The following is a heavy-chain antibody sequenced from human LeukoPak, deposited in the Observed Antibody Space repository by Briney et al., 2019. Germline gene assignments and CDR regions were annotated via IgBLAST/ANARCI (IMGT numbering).Heavy chain of an antibody. CDR2: TYYRSKWYN. D-gene: IGHD3-16*01. J-gene: IGHJ5*02. Sequence: SQTLSLTCALSGDSVSSNSAAWNWIRQSPSRGLEWLRRTYYRSKWYNDYAVSVKSRITINPDTSKNQFSLQLNSVTPEDTAVYYCARSGGFPNWFDPWGQGTLVTVSS. CDR3: ARSGGFPNWFDP. CDR1: GDSVSSNSAA. V-gene: IGHV6-1*01.